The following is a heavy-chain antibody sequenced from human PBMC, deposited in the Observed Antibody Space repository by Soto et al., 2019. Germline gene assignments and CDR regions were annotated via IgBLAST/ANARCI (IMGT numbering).Heavy chain of an antibody. D-gene: IGHD6-13*01. CDR2: IIPIFGTA. J-gene: IGHJ4*02. Sequence: SVKVSCKASGGTFSSYAISWVRQAPGQGLEWMGGIIPIFGTANYAQKFQGRVPITADKSTSTANMELSSLRSEDTAVYYCARGPQQLAKAPFDYWGQGTLVTVSS. CDR3: ARGPQQLAKAPFDY. V-gene: IGHV1-69*06. CDR1: GGTFSSYA.